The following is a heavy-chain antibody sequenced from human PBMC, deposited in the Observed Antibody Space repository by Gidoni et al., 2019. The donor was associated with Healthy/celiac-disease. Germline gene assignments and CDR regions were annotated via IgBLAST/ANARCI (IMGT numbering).Heavy chain of an antibody. CDR3: AKWAGY. CDR1: GFTFSSYG. CDR2: ISYDGSNK. J-gene: IGHJ4*02. V-gene: IGHV3-30*18. D-gene: IGHD3-9*01. Sequence: QVQLVESGGGVVLPGRSLRLSCAATGFTFSSYGMHWVRQAPGQGLEWMAVISYDGSNKYYADSVKGRFTISRDNSKNTLYLQMNSLRAEDTAVYYCAKWAGYWGQGTLVTVSS.